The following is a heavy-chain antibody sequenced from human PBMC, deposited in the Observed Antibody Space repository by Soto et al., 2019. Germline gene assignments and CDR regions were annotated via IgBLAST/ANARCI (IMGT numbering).Heavy chain of an antibody. V-gene: IGHV4-61*08. CDR3: ARAGSYRYFDY. J-gene: IGHJ4*01. D-gene: IGHD3-10*01. Sequence: QVQLQESGPGLVKPSETLSLSCSVSGGSVSSGGYYWSWIRQPPGKGLEWIGCIYYSGSTDYNPSLKSRVTMSLDKSKNQFSLKLNSVTAADTAVYFCARAGSYRYFDYWGHGTLVTVSS. CDR1: GGSVSSGGYY. CDR2: IYYSGST.